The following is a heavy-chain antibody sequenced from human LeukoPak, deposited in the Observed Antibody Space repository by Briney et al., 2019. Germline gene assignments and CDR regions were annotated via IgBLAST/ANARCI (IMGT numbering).Heavy chain of an antibody. CDR1: GGSISSGGYY. CDR3: ARRPIGYYDSSGYTDY. CDR2: IYYSGST. V-gene: IGHV4-31*03. Sequence: SETLSLTCTVSGGSISSGGYYWSWIRQHPGKGLEWIGYIYYSGSTYYNPSLKSRVTISVDTSKNQFSLKLSSVTAADTAVYYCARRPIGYYDSSGYTDYWGQGTLVTVSS. D-gene: IGHD3-22*01. J-gene: IGHJ4*02.